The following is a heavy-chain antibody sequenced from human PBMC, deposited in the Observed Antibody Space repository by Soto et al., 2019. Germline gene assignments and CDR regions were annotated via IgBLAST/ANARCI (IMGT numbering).Heavy chain of an antibody. CDR1: GGSISSYY. V-gene: IGHV4-4*07. CDR3: ARVRVGRSSPQLGWFDS. Sequence: SETLSLTCTVSGGSISSYYWSWIRQPAGKGLEWIGRIYTSGSTNYNPSLKSRVTMSVDTSKNQFSLKLSSVTAADTAVYYCARVRVGRSSPQLGWFDSWGQGTLVTGSS. CDR2: IYTSGST. D-gene: IGHD6-6*01. J-gene: IGHJ5*01.